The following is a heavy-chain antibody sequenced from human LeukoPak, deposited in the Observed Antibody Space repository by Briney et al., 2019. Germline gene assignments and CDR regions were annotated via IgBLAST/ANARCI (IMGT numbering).Heavy chain of an antibody. D-gene: IGHD1-26*01. Sequence: GGSLRLSCAASGFTFSSYAMSWVRQAPGKGLEWVSTISGGGSTYYTDSVKGRFTISRDNSKNTLYLQMNSLRAEDTAVYYCAATKWELPVFDYWGQGTLVTVSS. CDR2: ISGGGST. V-gene: IGHV3-23*01. CDR1: GFTFSSYA. J-gene: IGHJ4*02. CDR3: AATKWELPVFDY.